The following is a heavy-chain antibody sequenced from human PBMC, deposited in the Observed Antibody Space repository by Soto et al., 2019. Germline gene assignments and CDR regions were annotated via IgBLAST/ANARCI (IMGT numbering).Heavy chain of an antibody. CDR3: AIWVLGYYRCLDY. Sequence: QVQLVQSGAEVKKPGASVRVSCKASGYTFTRYDINWVRQATGQGLEWMGWMNHHSGNTGYAQKFQGRVTMTRNTSIRTAYMELSSLRSEDTAVYYCAIWVLGYYRCLDYWGQGTLVTVSS. D-gene: IGHD3-22*01. J-gene: IGHJ4*02. CDR1: GYTFTRYD. V-gene: IGHV1-8*01. CDR2: MNHHSGNT.